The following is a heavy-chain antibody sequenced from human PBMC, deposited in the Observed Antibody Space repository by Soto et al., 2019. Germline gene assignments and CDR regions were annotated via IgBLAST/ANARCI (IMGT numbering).Heavy chain of an antibody. CDR3: ASRPPVSRFDP. J-gene: IGHJ5*02. CDR2: IIPIFDTT. Sequence: QVQLVQSGAEVKKPGSSVKVSCKASGGSFSSYAINWVRQAPGQGLEWMGGIIPIFDTTYYAQKFQGRVTITADESTNTAYMDLSSLRSADTAIYYCASRPPVSRFDPWGQGTLVTVSS. CDR1: GGSFSSYA. V-gene: IGHV1-69*01. D-gene: IGHD4-4*01.